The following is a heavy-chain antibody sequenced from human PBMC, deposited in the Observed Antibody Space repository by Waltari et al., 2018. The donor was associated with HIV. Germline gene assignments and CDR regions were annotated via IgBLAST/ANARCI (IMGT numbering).Heavy chain of an antibody. D-gene: IGHD6-19*01. CDR2: INGGSHTT. CDR1: GFSLNPYT. J-gene: IGHJ4*02. CDR3: ARGTDWLVGVLEV. Sequence: QVPLVQSGPEVRKPGASVRVTCDSSGFSLNPYTVHWVRQAPGQGREWMGWINGGSHTTGFSCRFQYRVTFTRDTSQTTVNMHLTKLSSEDTAVYFCARGTDWLVGVLEVWGQGTLVIVSS. V-gene: IGHV1-3*01.